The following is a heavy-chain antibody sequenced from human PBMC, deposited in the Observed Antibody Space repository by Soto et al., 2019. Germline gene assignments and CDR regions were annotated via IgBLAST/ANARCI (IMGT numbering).Heavy chain of an antibody. J-gene: IGHJ4*02. D-gene: IGHD4-4*01. Sequence: PGESLKISCKVSGYNFSNFWLAWVRQMPGKGLELLGLIYPADSDTRYSTSFQGQVTFSADKSITTAYLHWSNLKASDTAMYYCARSWNDSGTYGAFDSWGQGTRVTVSS. CDR1: GYNFSNFW. CDR3: ARSWNDSGTYGAFDS. V-gene: IGHV5-51*01. CDR2: IYPADSDT.